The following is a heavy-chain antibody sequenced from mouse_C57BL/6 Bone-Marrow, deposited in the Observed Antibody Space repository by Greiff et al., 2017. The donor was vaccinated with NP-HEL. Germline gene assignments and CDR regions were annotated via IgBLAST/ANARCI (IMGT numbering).Heavy chain of an antibody. Sequence: VQLQQSGAELVKPGASVKLSCTASGFNIKDYYMHWVKQRTEQGLEWIGRIDPEDGENKYAPKFQGKATITADTSSNTAYLQLSSLTSEDTAVYYCARGYYGSSYRFDYWGQGTTLTVSS. CDR2: IDPEDGEN. CDR1: GFNIKDYY. J-gene: IGHJ2*01. CDR3: ARGYYGSSYRFDY. D-gene: IGHD1-1*01. V-gene: IGHV14-2*01.